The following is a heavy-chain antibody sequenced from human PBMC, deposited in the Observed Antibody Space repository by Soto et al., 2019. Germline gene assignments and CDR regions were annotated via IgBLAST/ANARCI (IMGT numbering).Heavy chain of an antibody. CDR2: ISAYNGNT. V-gene: IGHV1-18*01. J-gene: IGHJ4*02. D-gene: IGHD5-12*01. Sequence: GASVKVSCKASGYTFTSYGISWVRQAPGQGLEWMGWISAYNGNTNYAQKLQGRVTMTTDTSTSTAYMELRSLRSDDTAVYYCARVPSIVATISYFDXWGQGTLVTVSS. CDR1: GYTFTSYG. CDR3: ARVPSIVATISYFDX.